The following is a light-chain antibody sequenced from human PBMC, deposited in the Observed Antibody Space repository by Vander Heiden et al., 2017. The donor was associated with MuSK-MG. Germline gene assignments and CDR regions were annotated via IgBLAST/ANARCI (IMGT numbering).Light chain of an antibody. CDR1: QSISSW. J-gene: IGKJ2*01. CDR3: QQDKSYPYT. CDR2: DAS. V-gene: IGKV1-5*01. Sequence: DIQIPQSPSTLSASVGDRVTITCRASQSISSWLAWYQQKPGKAPKLLIYDASSLESGVPSRFSGSGSGTEFTLTISSLQPDDFATYYCQQDKSYPYTFGQGTKLEIK.